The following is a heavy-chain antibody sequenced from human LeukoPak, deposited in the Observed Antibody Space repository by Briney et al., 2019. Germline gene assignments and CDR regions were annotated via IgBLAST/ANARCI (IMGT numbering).Heavy chain of an antibody. V-gene: IGHV1-69*13. CDR1: GGTFSSYA. D-gene: IGHD6-19*01. Sequence: SVTVSCKASGGTFSSYAISWVRQAPGQGLEWMGGIIPIFGTANYAQKFQGRVTITADESTSTAYMELSSLRSEDTAVYYCARPYSSGWYVNYFDYWGQGTLVTVSS. CDR2: IIPIFGTA. J-gene: IGHJ4*02. CDR3: ARPYSSGWYVNYFDY.